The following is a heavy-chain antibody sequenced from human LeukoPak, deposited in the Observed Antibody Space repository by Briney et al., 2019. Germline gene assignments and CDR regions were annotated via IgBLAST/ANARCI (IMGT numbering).Heavy chain of an antibody. D-gene: IGHD3-3*01. Sequence: SETLSLTCTVSGGSISSYYWSWLRQPPGKGLEWIGYIYYSWSTNYNPSRKSRVTISVDTSKNQFSLKLSSVTAADTAVYYCARQGGRITIFGVVPTGAFDIWGQGTMVTVSS. CDR3: ARQGGRITIFGVVPTGAFDI. J-gene: IGHJ3*02. V-gene: IGHV4-59*08. CDR1: GGSISSYY. CDR2: IYYSWST.